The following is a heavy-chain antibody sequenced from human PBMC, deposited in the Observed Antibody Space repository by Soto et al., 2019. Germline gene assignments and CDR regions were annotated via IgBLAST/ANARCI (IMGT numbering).Heavy chain of an antibody. Sequence: GGSLRLSCAASGFTVSSNYMSWVRQAPGKGLEWVSVIYSGGSTYYADSVKGRFTISRDNSKNTLYLQMNSLRAEDTAVYYCATLELTGRPLDYWGQGTLVTVSS. V-gene: IGHV3-66*01. CDR1: GFTVSSNY. D-gene: IGHD7-27*01. CDR3: ATLELTGRPLDY. J-gene: IGHJ4*02. CDR2: IYSGGST.